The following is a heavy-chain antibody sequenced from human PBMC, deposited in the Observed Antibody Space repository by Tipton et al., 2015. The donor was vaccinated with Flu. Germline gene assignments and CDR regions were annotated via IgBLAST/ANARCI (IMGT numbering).Heavy chain of an antibody. CDR3: ARSGNYLYFNAMDV. CDR1: GGSISSSY. D-gene: IGHD1-26*01. J-gene: IGHJ6*02. Sequence: TLSLTCTVSGGSISSSYWSWIRQPAGKGLEWIGRISTSGSTNYNASLESRVTMSRDTSKNHFSLRLSSATAADTALYYCARSGNYLYFNAMDVWGQGTTVTVSS. V-gene: IGHV4-4*07. CDR2: ISTSGST.